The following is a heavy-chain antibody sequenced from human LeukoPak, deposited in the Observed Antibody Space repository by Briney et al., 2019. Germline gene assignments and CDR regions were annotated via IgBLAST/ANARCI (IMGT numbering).Heavy chain of an antibody. V-gene: IGHV4-4*07. Sequence: SETLSLTCTVSGGSISSYYWSWIRQPAGKGLEWIGRIYTSGSTNYNPSLQSRVTISIDTSKSQFSLKLTSVTSADTAVYSCARLLDNDISGDPDTFDVWGQGTTVIVSS. J-gene: IGHJ3*01. CDR1: GGSISSYY. CDR3: ARLLDNDISGDPDTFDV. CDR2: IYTSGST. D-gene: IGHD3-22*01.